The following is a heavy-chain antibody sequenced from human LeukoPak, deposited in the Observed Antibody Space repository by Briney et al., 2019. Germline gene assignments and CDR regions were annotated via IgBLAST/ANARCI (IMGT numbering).Heavy chain of an antibody. Sequence: GGSLRLSCAASGFTFNDYYMSWIRQAPGKGLEWVSYITGSGTIINYADSVKGRFTISRDNAKNSLYLQMNSLRAEDTAVYYCATRRCSIAACRASSHHCMDFWARGPRSPSP. CDR1: GFTFNDYY. D-gene: IGHD2-2*01. CDR3: ATRRCSIAACRASSHHCMDF. J-gene: IGHJ6*03. V-gene: IGHV3-11*04. CDR2: ITGSGTII.